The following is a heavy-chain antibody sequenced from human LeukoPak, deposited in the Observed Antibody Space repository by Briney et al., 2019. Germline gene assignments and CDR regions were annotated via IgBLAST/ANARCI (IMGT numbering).Heavy chain of an antibody. D-gene: IGHD1-1*01. CDR3: ARRPRNFRTTGTTREWFDP. CDR1: GGSFSGYY. CDR2: INHSGST. Sequence: SETLSLTCAVYGGSFSGYYWGWIRQPPGKGLEWIGEINHSGSTNYNPSLKSRVTISVDTSKNQFSLKLSSVTAADTAVYYCARRPRNFRTTGTTREWFDPWGQGTLVTVSS. J-gene: IGHJ5*02. V-gene: IGHV4-34*01.